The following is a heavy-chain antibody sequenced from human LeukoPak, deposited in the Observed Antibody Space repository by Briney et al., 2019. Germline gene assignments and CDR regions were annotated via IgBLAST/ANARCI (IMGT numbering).Heavy chain of an antibody. J-gene: IGHJ5*02. D-gene: IGHD1-26*01. CDR2: INPSGDFR. V-gene: IGHV1-46*01. CDR3: ARDFSGKWEQLTGWWLDP. Sequence: GASVKVSCKASGGTLSSYAISWVRQAPGQGLEWMGIINPSGDFRSYAQKFQGRIIVTRDMSTRTLYMEVSDLRPEDTAVYYCARDFSGKWEQLTGWWLDPWGQGTLVIVSS. CDR1: GGTLSSYA.